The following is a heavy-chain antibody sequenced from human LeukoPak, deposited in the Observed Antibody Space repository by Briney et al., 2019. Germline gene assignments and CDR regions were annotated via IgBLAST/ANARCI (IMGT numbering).Heavy chain of an antibody. D-gene: IGHD6-13*01. CDR1: GFVFSIYT. V-gene: IGHV3-30-3*01. Sequence: AGGSLRLSCSASGFVFSIYTMHWVRQAPGKGLEWVAVISYDGSNKYYADSVKGRFTISRDNSKNTLYLQMNSLRAEDTAVYYCARGSSRHSWSTIDYWGQGTLVTVSS. J-gene: IGHJ4*02. CDR3: ARGSSRHSWSTIDY. CDR2: ISYDGSNK.